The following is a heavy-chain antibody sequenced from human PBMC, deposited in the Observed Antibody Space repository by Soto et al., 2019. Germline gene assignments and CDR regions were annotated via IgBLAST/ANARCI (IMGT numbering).Heavy chain of an antibody. J-gene: IGHJ6*02. CDR2: IYYSLST. CDR1: WGSISSSSYY. D-gene: IGHD3-10*01. V-gene: IGHV4-39*01. CDR3: ARQGITMVLGAINWGGYYYYYGMDV. Sequence: PSEMLSLTWTVCWGSISSSSYYWGLNRQPPGKGLEGIGSIYYSLSTYYNPSLKSRVTISVDTSKNQFSLKLSAVTAADPAVYYCARQGITMVLGAINWGGYYYYYGMDVWGQGTTVTVSS.